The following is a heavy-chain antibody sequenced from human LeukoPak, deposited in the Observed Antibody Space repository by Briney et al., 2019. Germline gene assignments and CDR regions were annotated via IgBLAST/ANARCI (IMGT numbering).Heavy chain of an antibody. CDR2: INPNTGDT. D-gene: IGHD3-16*01. CDR3: APSPRLPWGY. Sequence: ASVKVSCKASGYAFTDYHIHWVRQAPGQGLEWMGWINPNTGDTNYAQRFQGRVTMTRDTSISTAYMELTSLRSDGPAVYYEAPSPRLPWGYWGQGTLVTVSS. J-gene: IGHJ4*02. V-gene: IGHV1-2*02. CDR1: GYAFTDYH.